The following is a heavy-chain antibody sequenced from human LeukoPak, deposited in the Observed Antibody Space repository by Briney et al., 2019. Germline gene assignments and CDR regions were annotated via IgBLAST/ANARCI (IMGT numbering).Heavy chain of an antibody. CDR1: GGSISSGGYY. CDR2: IHYTGST. J-gene: IGHJ5*02. D-gene: IGHD2-21*02. V-gene: IGHV4-31*03. Sequence: SQTLSLTCTVPGGSISSGGYYWSWIRQHPGKGLEWIGYIHYTGSTYYNASLKSRVTISVDTSKNQFSLKLSSVTAADTAVYYCARTYMTSARFDPWGQGTLVTVSS. CDR3: ARTYMTSARFDP.